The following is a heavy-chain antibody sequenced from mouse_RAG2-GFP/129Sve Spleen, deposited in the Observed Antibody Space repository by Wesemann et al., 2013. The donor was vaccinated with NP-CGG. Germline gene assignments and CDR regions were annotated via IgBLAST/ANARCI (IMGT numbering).Heavy chain of an antibody. CDR3: AREGDWYFDV. CDR2: ISSGGSYT. Sequence: LEWVATISSGGSYTYYPDSVKGRFTISRDNAKNTLYLQMSSLRSEDTAMYYCAREGDWYFDVWGAGTTVTVSS. V-gene: IGHV5-9-1*01. J-gene: IGHJ1*01.